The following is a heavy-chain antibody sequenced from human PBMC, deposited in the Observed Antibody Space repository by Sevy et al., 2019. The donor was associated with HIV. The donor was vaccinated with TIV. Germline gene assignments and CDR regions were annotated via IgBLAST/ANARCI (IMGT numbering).Heavy chain of an antibody. CDR1: GGSVSSGRYY. Sequence: SETLSLTCTVSGGSVSSGRYYWSWIRQSPGKGLEWIGYIYYNGRANQNPSLKSRVTMSLETSKNQVSLRLGSVTTEDTAVYYCAGGGYYGLGSYHSWGQGTLVTVSS. V-gene: IGHV4-61*01. CDR3: AGGGYYGLGSYHS. D-gene: IGHD3-10*01. J-gene: IGHJ4*02. CDR2: IYYNGRA.